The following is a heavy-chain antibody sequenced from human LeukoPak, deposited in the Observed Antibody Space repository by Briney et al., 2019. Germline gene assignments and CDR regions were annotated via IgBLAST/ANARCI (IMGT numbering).Heavy chain of an antibody. CDR3: ATPSEEGGYYYYGMDV. J-gene: IGHJ6*02. CDR2: MNPNSGAT. D-gene: IGHD3-16*01. Sequence: ASVKVSCKASGGTFSSYAISWLRQATGQGPEWMGWMNPNSGATGYAQKFQGRVTMTEDTSTDTAYMELSSLRSEDTAVYYCATPSEEGGYYYYGMDVWGQGTTVTVSS. V-gene: IGHV1-8*02. CDR1: GGTFSSYA.